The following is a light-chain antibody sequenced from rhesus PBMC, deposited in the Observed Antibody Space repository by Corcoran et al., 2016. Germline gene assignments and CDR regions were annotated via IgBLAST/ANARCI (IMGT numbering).Light chain of an antibody. CDR3: RQRDSNPLT. CDR1: QGISSY. J-gene: IGKJ4*01. Sequence: DIQLTQSPPSLSSSVGDRVTITWRASQGISSYLAWYQQKPGKAPKLLIYDASNLQSGVPSRISGSGSGTDFTPPISSLQAEDFAVYYCRQRDSNPLTFGGGTKVEIK. CDR2: DAS. V-gene: IGKV1-38*01.